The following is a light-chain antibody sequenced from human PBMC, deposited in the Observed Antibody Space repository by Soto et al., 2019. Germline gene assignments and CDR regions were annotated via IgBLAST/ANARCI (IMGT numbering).Light chain of an antibody. Sequence: DIQMTQSPSTLSASVGDRVTITCRASQSISSWLAWYQQKPGKAPKLLIYKASSLESGVPSRFCGSRSGTEITLTISSLQPDDFASYYGQQYNSYSLTFGGGTKVVIK. CDR2: KAS. CDR3: QQYNSYSLT. V-gene: IGKV1-5*03. J-gene: IGKJ4*01. CDR1: QSISSW.